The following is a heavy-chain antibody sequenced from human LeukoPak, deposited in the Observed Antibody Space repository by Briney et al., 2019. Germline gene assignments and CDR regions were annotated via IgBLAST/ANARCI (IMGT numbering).Heavy chain of an antibody. V-gene: IGHV4-39*07. J-gene: IGHJ4*02. CDR3: ARVRGRGGYSDY. D-gene: IGHD4-23*01. CDR2: VSFGGDT. CDR1: GASISSSRSY. Sequence: SETLSLTCTVSGASISSSRSYGAWIRQPPGKGLEWIASVSFGGDTYYNPSLKSRVTISVDTSKNMFSLRLTSVTAADTAVYYCARVRGRGGYSDYWGQGILVIVSA.